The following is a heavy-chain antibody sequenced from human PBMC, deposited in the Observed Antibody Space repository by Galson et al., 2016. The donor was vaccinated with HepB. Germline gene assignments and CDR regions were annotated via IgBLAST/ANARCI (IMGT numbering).Heavy chain of an antibody. V-gene: IGHV3-30*18. D-gene: IGHD4-11*01. CDR2: ISYDGSNK. CDR3: VKPELDYSKRASLDP. J-gene: IGHJ5*02. Sequence: ASGFTFSSFGMHWVRQGPGKGLEWVAVISYDGSNKYYADSVKGRFTISRDNSKDTLYLQMNRLRAEDTAVYYCVKPELDYSKRASLDPWGQGTLVTVSS. CDR1: GFTFSSFG.